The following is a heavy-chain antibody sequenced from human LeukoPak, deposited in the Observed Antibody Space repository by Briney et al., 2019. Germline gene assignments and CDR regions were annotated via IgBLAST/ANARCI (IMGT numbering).Heavy chain of an antibody. V-gene: IGHV1-8*03. CDR3: ARGLRFGELNY. J-gene: IGHJ4*02. CDR1: GYTFTSYD. D-gene: IGHD3-10*01. Sequence: ASVKVSCKASGYTFTSYDINWVRQATGQGLEWMGWMNPNSGNTGYSQEFQGRGTITRNTSISTAYMALSSLRSEDTAVYYCARGLRFGELNYWGQGTLVTVSS. CDR2: MNPNSGNT.